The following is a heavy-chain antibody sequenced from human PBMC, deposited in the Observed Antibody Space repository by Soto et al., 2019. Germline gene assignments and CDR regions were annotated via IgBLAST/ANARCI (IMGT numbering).Heavy chain of an antibody. CDR3: ARQGFSETGRYVRYFDC. D-gene: IGHD3-9*01. V-gene: IGHV4-59*08. Sequence: SETLSLTCTVSGGSINNYYWSWIRQPPGKGLEWIGYIYSSGNTNYNPSLKNRVTMSVDTSKNQFSLKLNSVTAADTAIYYCARQGFSETGRYVRYFDCWGQGTLVTVSS. J-gene: IGHJ4*02. CDR1: GGSINNYY. CDR2: IYSSGNT.